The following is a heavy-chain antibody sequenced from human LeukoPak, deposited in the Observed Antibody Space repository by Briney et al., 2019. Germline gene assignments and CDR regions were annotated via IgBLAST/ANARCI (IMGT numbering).Heavy chain of an antibody. D-gene: IGHD5-18*01. CDR1: GGSISSYY. CDR3: ARSRIQLRFDP. Sequence: SETLSLTCTVSGGSISSYYWSWIRQPPGKGLEWIGYIYYSGSTNYNPSLKSRVTISVDTSKNQFSLKLSSVTAGDTAVYYCARSRIQLRFDPWGQGTLVTVSS. V-gene: IGHV4-59*01. J-gene: IGHJ5*02. CDR2: IYYSGST.